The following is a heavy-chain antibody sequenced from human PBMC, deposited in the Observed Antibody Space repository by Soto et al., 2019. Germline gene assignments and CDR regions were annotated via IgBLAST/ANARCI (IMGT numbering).Heavy chain of an antibody. V-gene: IGHV3-23*01. CDR3: AGSSGWYYELFDY. CDR2: ISGSGGST. CDR1: GFTFSSYA. D-gene: IGHD6-19*01. J-gene: IGHJ4*02. Sequence: GGSLRLSCAASGFTFSSYAMSWVRQAPGKGLEWVSAISGSGGSTYYADSVKGRFTISRDNSKNTLYLQMNSLRAEDTAVYYCAGSSGWYYELFDYWGQGTLVTVSS.